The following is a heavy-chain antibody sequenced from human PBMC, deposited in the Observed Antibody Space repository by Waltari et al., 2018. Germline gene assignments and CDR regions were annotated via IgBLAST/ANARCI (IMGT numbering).Heavy chain of an antibody. CDR2: IYHSGST. CDR1: GYSISSGYY. D-gene: IGHD7-27*01. Sequence: QVQLQESGPGLVKPSETLSLTCAVSGYSISSGYYWGWIRQPPGKGLEWIGSIYHSGSTYYNPSLKSRVTISVDTSKNQFSLKLSSVTAADTAVYYCARASGDLYYYGMDVWGQGTTVTVSS. V-gene: IGHV4-38-2*01. CDR3: ARASGDLYYYGMDV. J-gene: IGHJ6*02.